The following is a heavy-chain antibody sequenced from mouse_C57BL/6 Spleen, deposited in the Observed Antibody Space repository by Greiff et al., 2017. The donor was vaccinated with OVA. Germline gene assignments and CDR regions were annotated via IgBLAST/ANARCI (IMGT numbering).Heavy chain of an antibody. J-gene: IGHJ4*01. Sequence: VQLQQPGAELVMPGASVKLSCKASGYTFTSYWMHWVKQRPGQGLEWIGEIDPSDSYTNYNQKFKGKSTLTVDKSSSTAYMQLSSLTSEDSAVYYGARHAVVEPHAMDYWGQGTSVTVSS. CDR1: GYTFTSYW. D-gene: IGHD1-1*01. CDR2: IDPSDSYT. V-gene: IGHV1-69*01. CDR3: ARHAVVEPHAMDY.